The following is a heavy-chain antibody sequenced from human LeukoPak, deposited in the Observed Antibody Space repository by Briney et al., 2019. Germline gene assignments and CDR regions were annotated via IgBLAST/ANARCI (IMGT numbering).Heavy chain of an antibody. CDR2: IYYTGST. V-gene: IGHV4-59*01. D-gene: IGHD3-22*01. J-gene: IGHJ4*02. Sequence: SETLSLTCTVSGGSISSYYWSWIRQPPGKGLEWIGFIYYTGSTSYNPSLKSRVTISVDTSKNQFSLKLSSVTTADTAVYYCARGVVVTNLDYWGQGTLVTVSS. CDR3: ARGVVVTNLDY. CDR1: GGSISSYY.